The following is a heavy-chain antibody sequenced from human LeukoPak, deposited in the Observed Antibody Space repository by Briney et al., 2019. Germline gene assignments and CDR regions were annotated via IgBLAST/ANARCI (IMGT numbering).Heavy chain of an antibody. D-gene: IGHD1-1*01. J-gene: IGHJ6*03. CDR2: IYPGDSDT. CDR3: ARLGTPYYYYYMDV. V-gene: IGHV5-51*01. CDR1: GHTFSNYW. Sequence: GESLKVSCQGSGHTFSNYWIAWVRHMPGNGLEWMGIIYPGDSDTKYSPSFQGQVSISADKSFNTAYLQWRSVEASDTAIYYCARLGTPYYYYYMDVWGRGTTVTVSS.